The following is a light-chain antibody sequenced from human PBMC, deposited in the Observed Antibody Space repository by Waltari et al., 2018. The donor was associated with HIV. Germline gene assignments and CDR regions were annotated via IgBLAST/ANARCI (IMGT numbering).Light chain of an antibody. J-gene: IGLJ3*02. CDR2: SNK. CDR3: ATWDDSLNGRV. Sequence: QSVLTQPPSASGTPGQRVTISCSGSRSNIGSNTVNWYQQLPGTAPKLLIYSNKHRPPGGPCRFPCSKAGTSASLAIRGLQSEDEADYYCATWDDSLNGRVFGGGTKLTVL. CDR1: RSNIGSNT. V-gene: IGLV1-44*01.